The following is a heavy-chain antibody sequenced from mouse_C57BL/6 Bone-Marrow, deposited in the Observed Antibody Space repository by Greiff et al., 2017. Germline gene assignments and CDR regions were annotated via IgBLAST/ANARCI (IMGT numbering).Heavy chain of an antibody. CDR2: IWSGGST. CDR3: TRNFDYYGSSYYAMDY. D-gene: IGHD1-1*01. J-gene: IGHJ4*01. CDR1: GFSLTSYG. V-gene: IGHV2-2*01. Sequence: VQRVESGPGLVQPSQSLSITCTVSGFSLTSYGVHWVRQSPGKGLEWLGVIWSGGSTDYNAAFISRLSISKDNSKSQVFFKMNSLQADDTAIYYCTRNFDYYGSSYYAMDYWGQGTSVTVSS.